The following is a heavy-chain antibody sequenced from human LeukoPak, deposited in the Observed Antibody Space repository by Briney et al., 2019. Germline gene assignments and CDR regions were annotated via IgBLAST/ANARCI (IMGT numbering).Heavy chain of an antibody. CDR3: AREAPNCSDGTCPFLYYYAVDV. J-gene: IGHJ6*02. D-gene: IGHD7-27*01. CDR1: GDSVSNNSAA. CDR2: TYYRYKWYY. Sequence: SQTLSLACDISGDSVSNNSAAWNWNRQSPSRGLEWLRRTYYRYKWYYDYVTSVNSRITISPDTSKDQFSLQLNSVTPEDTAVYYCAREAPNCSDGTCPFLYYYAVDVWGQGTTVTVSS. V-gene: IGHV6-1*01.